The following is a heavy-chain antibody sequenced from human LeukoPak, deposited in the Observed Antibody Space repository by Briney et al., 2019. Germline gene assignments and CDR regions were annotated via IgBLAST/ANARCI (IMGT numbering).Heavy chain of an antibody. CDR2: IYSSGST. CDR3: ARSGSSWPNYFDY. V-gene: IGHV4-59*08. CDR1: GGSISSYY. D-gene: IGHD6-13*01. J-gene: IGHJ4*02. Sequence: SETLSLTCTVSGGSISSYYWSWIRQPPGKGLEWIGYIYSSGSTNYNPSLKSRVTMSVDTSKNQFSLKVSSVTAADTAVYYCARSGSSWPNYFDYWGQGTLVTVSS.